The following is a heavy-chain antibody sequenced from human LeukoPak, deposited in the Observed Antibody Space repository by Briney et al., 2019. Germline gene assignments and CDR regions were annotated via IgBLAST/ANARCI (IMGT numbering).Heavy chain of an antibody. CDR3: SREHYSYSVSHL. Sequence: GGSLRLSCAASGFTFSNFWMHWVRQGPGKGLVWVSRITSDGSNTNYADSVRGRFTISRDNAKNTLYLQMNSLRAEDTAVYYCSREHYSYSVSHLWGQGTLFTVSS. CDR1: GFTFSNFW. CDR2: ITSDGSNT. V-gene: IGHV3-74*01. J-gene: IGHJ4*02. D-gene: IGHD3-16*01.